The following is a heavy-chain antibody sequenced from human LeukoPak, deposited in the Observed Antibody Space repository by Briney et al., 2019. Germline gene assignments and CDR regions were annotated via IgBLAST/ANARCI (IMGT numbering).Heavy chain of an antibody. Sequence: SETLSLTCTVSGGSISGSYWSWIRQPPGKGLEWIAYMYNSGSTNYNPSLKSRVTISIDTSKNQFSLKLSSVTAADTAVYYCARDGVVVPAAGYYYYYMDVWGKGTTVTVSS. J-gene: IGHJ6*03. CDR1: GGSISGSY. CDR3: ARDGVVVPAAGYYYYYMDV. V-gene: IGHV4-4*08. CDR2: MYNSGST. D-gene: IGHD2-2*01.